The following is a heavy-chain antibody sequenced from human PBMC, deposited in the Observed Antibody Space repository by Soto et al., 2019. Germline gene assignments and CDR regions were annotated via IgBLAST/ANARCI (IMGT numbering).Heavy chain of an antibody. D-gene: IGHD6-6*01. J-gene: IGHJ6*02. CDR2: IYYSGST. Sequence: SETLSLTCTVSGGSISSYYWSWIRQPPGKGLEWIGYIYYSGSTNYNPSLKSRVTISVDTSKNQFSLKLSSVTAADTAVYYCARYRAAPPGAYYSGMDVWGQGXTVTVS. CDR3: ARYRAAPPGAYYSGMDV. V-gene: IGHV4-59*01. CDR1: GGSISSYY.